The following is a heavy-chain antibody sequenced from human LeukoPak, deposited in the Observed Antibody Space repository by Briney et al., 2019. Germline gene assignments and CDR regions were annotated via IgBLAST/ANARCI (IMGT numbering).Heavy chain of an antibody. CDR3: AKDLETITMIVVVITDAFDI. V-gene: IGHV3-7*01. CDR2: IKQDGGEK. D-gene: IGHD3-22*01. Sequence: GGSLRLSCAASGFTFSNYWMNWVRQAPGKGLEWVASIKQDGGEKYYLDSVKGRFSISRDNAKNSLFLQTNSLRAEDTAVYYCAKDLETITMIVVVITDAFDIWGQGTMVTVSS. J-gene: IGHJ3*02. CDR1: GFTFSNYW.